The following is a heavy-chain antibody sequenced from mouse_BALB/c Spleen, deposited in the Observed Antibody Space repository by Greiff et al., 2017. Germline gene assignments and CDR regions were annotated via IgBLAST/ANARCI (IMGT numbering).Heavy chain of an antibody. J-gene: IGHJ4*01. CDR3: ARKRTVVDYYAMDY. V-gene: IGHV3-2*02. CDR1: GYSITSDYA. CDR2: ISYSGST. D-gene: IGHD1-1*01. Sequence: EVQLQESGPGLVKPSQSLSLTCTVTGYSITSDYAWNWIRQFPGNKLEWMGYISYSGSTSYNPSLKSRISITRDTSKNQFFLQLNSVTTEDTATYYCARKRTVVDYYAMDYWGQGTSVTVSS.